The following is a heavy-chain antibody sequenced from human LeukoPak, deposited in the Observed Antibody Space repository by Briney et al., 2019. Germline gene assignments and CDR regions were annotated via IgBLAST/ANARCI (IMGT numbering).Heavy chain of an antibody. CDR3: ARGPPRYSGSYPLDY. J-gene: IGHJ4*02. Sequence: PSETLSLTCAVYGGSFSGYYWSWIRQPPGKGLEWIGEINHSGSTNYNPSLKSRVTISVDTSKNQFSLKLSSVTAADTAVYYCARGPPRYSGSYPLDYWGQGTLVTVSS. CDR1: GGSFSGYY. V-gene: IGHV4-34*01. CDR2: INHSGST. D-gene: IGHD1-26*01.